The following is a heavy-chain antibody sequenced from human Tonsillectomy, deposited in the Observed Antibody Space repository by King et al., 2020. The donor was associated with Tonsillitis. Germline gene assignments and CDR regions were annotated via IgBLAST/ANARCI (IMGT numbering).Heavy chain of an antibody. Sequence: QLVQSGAEVKKPGASVKVSCKASGYTFTGYYMHWVRQAPGQGLEWMGWINPNSGGTNYAQKFQGRVTMTRDTSISTAYMELSRLRSDDTAVYYCARDPSLKITMVRGVLDYWGQGTLVTVSS. J-gene: IGHJ4*02. D-gene: IGHD3-10*01. CDR3: ARDPSLKITMVRGVLDY. V-gene: IGHV1-2*02. CDR1: GYTFTGYY. CDR2: INPNSGGT.